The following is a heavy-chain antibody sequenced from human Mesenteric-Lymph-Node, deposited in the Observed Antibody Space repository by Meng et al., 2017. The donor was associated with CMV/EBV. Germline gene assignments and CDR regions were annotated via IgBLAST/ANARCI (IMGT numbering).Heavy chain of an antibody. CDR3: ARGQTYYGSGSYYSY. CDR1: GGSFSGYY. Sequence: SETLSLTCAVYGGSFSGYYWSWIRQPPGKGLEWIGEINHSGSTNYNPALKSRVTIAVDTSTNQFSLKLNSVTAADTAVYYCARGQTYYGSGSYYSYWGQGTLVTVSS. V-gene: IGHV4-34*01. J-gene: IGHJ4*02. D-gene: IGHD3-10*01. CDR2: INHSGST.